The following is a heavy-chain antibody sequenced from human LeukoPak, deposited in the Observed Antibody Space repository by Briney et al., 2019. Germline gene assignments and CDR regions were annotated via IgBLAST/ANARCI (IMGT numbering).Heavy chain of an antibody. J-gene: IGHJ4*02. V-gene: IGHV3-23*01. CDR2: LSDGGVRI. Sequence: GGSLRLSCIASGFTFRNYGMSWVRQAPGKGLEWVSGLSDGGVRIFYADSVKGRFTISRDNSKNTLYLQMDSLRAEDTAEYYCANTHCDSSPIVWNFWGQGTLVTVSS. CDR1: GFTFRNYG. CDR3: ANTHCDSSPIVWNF. D-gene: IGHD6-6*01.